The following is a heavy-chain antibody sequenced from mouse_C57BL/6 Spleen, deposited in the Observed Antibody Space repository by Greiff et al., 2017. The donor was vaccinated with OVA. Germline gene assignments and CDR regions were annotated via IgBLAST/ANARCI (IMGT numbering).Heavy chain of an antibody. J-gene: IGHJ4*01. D-gene: IGHD1-1*01. CDR1: GFTFSSYA. V-gene: IGHV5-4*01. CDR3: ARDTGYYGSSFYAMDY. Sequence: EVKVVESGGGLVKPGGSLKLSCAASGFTFSSYAMSWVRQTPEKRLEWVATISDGGSYTYYPDNVKGRFTISRDNAKNNLYLQMSHLKSEDTAMYYCARDTGYYGSSFYAMDYWGQGTSVTVSS. CDR2: ISDGGSYT.